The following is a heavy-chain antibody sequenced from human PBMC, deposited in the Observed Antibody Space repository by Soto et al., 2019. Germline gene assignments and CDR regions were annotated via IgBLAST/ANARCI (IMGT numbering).Heavy chain of an antibody. CDR1: GFSFDDYA. CDR2: ISWNSGTI. V-gene: IGHV3-9*01. CDR3: AKSTGGTANGMGV. D-gene: IGHD2-8*02. J-gene: IGHJ6*02. Sequence: EVQVVESGGGLVQPGRSLRLSCAASGFSFDDYAMHWVRQAPGKGLEWVSGISWNSGTIGYADSVKGRFTISRDNAKNSLYLQMISLRAEDTALYDCAKSTGGTANGMGVWGQGTTVTVSS.